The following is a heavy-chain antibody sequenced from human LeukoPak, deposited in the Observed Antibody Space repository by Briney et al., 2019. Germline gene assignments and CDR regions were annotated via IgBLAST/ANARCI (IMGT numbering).Heavy chain of an antibody. CDR1: GFTFSTYW. D-gene: IGHD2-15*01. CDR3: ARAVGCSGGSCFFDY. CDR2: ISTDGSNT. J-gene: IGHJ4*02. Sequence: PGGSLRLSCAASGFTFSTYWMHWVRQAPGKGLVWVSRISTDGSNTIYADSVKGRFTISRDNAKNTLYLQMNSLRAEDTAVYYCARAVGCSGGSCFFDYWGQGTLVTVSS. V-gene: IGHV3-74*01.